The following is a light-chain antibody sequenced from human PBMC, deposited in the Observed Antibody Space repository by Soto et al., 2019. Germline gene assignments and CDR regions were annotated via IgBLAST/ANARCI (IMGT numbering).Light chain of an antibody. CDR1: QSVLYSSNNKNY. V-gene: IGKV4-1*01. CDR3: QQYYSTFT. Sequence: DIVMTQSPDSLAVSLGERATINCKSSQSVLYSSNNKNYLAWYQQKPGQPPKLLIYWASTRESGVPDRFSGSGSGTDFTLTISSLQAEDVAVYYSQQYYSTFTFGPGTKVDIK. J-gene: IGKJ3*01. CDR2: WAS.